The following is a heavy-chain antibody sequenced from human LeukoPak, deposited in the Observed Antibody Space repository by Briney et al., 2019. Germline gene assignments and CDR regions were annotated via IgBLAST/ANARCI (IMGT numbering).Heavy chain of an antibody. Sequence: PGGSLRLSCAASGFTFSTYSMNWVRQAPGKGLDLVSYISYSSSAIYYADSVKGRLTMSRDNSKNTLYLQMNSLRAEDTAVYYCARRPNWNDGFDYWGQGTVVTVSS. CDR2: ISYSSSAI. J-gene: IGHJ4*02. D-gene: IGHD1-1*01. V-gene: IGHV3-48*01. CDR3: ARRPNWNDGFDY. CDR1: GFTFSTYS.